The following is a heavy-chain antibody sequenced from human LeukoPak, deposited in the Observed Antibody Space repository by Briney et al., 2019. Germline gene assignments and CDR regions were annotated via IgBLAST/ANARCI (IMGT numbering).Heavy chain of an antibody. CDR1: GFTFSSYS. CDR2: ISSSSSYI. CDR3: ARVDEGRNGVAVGY. J-gene: IGHJ4*02. V-gene: IGHV3-21*01. D-gene: IGHD2-8*01. Sequence: GGSLRLSCAASGFTFSSYSMNWVRLAPGKGLEWVSSISSSSSYIYYADSVKGRFTISRDNAKNSLYLQMNSLRAEDTAVYYCARVDEGRNGVAVGYWGQGTLVTVSS.